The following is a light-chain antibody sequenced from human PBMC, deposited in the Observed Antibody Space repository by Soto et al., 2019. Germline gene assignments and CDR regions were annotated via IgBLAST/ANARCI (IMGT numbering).Light chain of an antibody. Sequence: ENVLTQSPDTLSLSPGERATLSCRASQSVSSSYLAWYQQKPGQAPRLLIYGASNRATGIPDRFSGSGSGTDFTLTISRLEPEDFAVYYCQQYGSSGTFGQGTKVDI. CDR2: GAS. V-gene: IGKV3-20*01. J-gene: IGKJ1*01. CDR3: QQYGSSGT. CDR1: QSVSSSY.